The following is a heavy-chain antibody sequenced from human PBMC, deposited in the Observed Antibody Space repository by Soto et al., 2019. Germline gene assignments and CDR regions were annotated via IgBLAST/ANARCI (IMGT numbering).Heavy chain of an antibody. D-gene: IGHD2-15*01. V-gene: IGHV3-72*01. CDR3: TRALCGESESGRCFDH. CDR1: GFTFSDHY. J-gene: IGHJ4*02. CDR2: SRNKAKSYST. Sequence: EVQLVESGGGLVQPGGSLRLSCATSGFTFSDHYLDWVRQFPGKGLEWLGRSRNKAKSYSTEYAASLKGRFCISRDDSKTSAYLPMNRLGPEDTTVYYCTRALCGESESGRCFDHWGRGPLVTVSS.